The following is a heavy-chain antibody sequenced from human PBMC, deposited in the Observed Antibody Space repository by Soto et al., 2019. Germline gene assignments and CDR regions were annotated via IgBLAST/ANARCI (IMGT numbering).Heavy chain of an antibody. CDR1: GFTFSSYA. CDR2: ISYDGSNK. D-gene: IGHD3-22*01. J-gene: IGHJ4*02. V-gene: IGHV3-30-3*01. Sequence: PGGSLRLSCAASGFTFSSYAMHWVRQAPGKGLEWVAVISYDGSNKYYADSVKGRFTISRDNSKNTLYLQMNSLRAEDTAVYYCARETYYYDSSTGGFDYWGQGTLVTVSS. CDR3: ARETYYYDSSTGGFDY.